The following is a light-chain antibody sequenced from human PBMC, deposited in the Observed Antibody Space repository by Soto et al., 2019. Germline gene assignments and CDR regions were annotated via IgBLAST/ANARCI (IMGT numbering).Light chain of an antibody. Sequence: ESMLTQSPGTLSLSPGERATLSCSASQSVSTRYLAWYQQKPGQATRLLIYGASIRAADIPDRFSGSGSGTDFTLTISRLEPEAFAVYYCHQFGSSPLAFTFGQGTKLEI. J-gene: IGKJ2*01. CDR2: GAS. CDR3: HQFGSSPLAFT. V-gene: IGKV3-20*01. CDR1: QSVSTRY.